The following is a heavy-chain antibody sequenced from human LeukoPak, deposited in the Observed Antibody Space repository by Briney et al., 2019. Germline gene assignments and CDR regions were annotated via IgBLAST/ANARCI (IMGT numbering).Heavy chain of an antibody. CDR3: STGAKKRAMDV. D-gene: IGHD4/OR15-4a*01. CDR2: IKSKSDGGTT. J-gene: IGHJ6*02. CDR1: GFTFSNAW. V-gene: IGHV3-15*01. Sequence: GGSLRLSCAASGFTFSNAWMSWVRQAPGEGLEWVGRIKSKSDGGTTEYAAPVKGRFTISRDDSKNTLYLQINSLKTEDTAIYYCSTGAKKRAMDVWGQGTTVTVSS.